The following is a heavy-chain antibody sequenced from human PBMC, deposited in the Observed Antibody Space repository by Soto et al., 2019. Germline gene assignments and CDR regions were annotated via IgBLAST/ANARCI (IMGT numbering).Heavy chain of an antibody. J-gene: IGHJ4*02. Sequence: EVRLVESGGGLVQPGGSLRLSCAASGVTVGNNYMSWVRQTPGKGREWVSVTYSGGVTRYAVSVKGRFTMSRDSTKNTVYLQMDSLRAEDTAVYFCARNVPVTALGYWGQGSLVTVSS. CDR2: TYSGGVT. CDR3: ARNVPVTALGY. D-gene: IGHD4-17*01. V-gene: IGHV3-66*01. CDR1: GVTVGNNY.